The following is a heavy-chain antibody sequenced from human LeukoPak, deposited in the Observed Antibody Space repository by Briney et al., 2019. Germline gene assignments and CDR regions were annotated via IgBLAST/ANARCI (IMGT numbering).Heavy chain of an antibody. Sequence: GGSLRLSCAASGFTFSDYYMSWIRQAPGKGLVWVSYISSSSSYTNYADSVKGRFTISRDNAKNSLYLQMNSLRAEDTAVYYCARGSPGGSTSCYADYWGQGTLVTVSP. CDR3: ARGSPGGSTSCYADY. J-gene: IGHJ4*02. CDR1: GFTFSDYY. CDR2: ISSSSSYT. D-gene: IGHD2-2*01. V-gene: IGHV3-11*06.